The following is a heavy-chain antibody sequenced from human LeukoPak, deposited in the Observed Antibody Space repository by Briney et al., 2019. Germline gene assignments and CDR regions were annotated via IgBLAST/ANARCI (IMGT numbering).Heavy chain of an antibody. CDR3: ARVSYDSLSAVDY. D-gene: IGHD3-16*01. CDR2: IYYSGST. Sequence: SETLSLTCTVSGGSISSYYWSWIRQPPGKGLEWIGYIYYSGSTNYNPSLKSRVTISVDTSKNQFSLKLSSVTAADTAVYYCARVSYDSLSAVDYWGQGTLVTVSS. V-gene: IGHV4-59*01. CDR1: GGSISSYY. J-gene: IGHJ4*02.